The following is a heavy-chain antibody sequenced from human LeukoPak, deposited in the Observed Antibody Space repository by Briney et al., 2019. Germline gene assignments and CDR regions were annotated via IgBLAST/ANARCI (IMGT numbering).Heavy chain of an antibody. CDR3: SRENGAFSPFGY. CDR2: ISLTGLT. V-gene: IGHV4-4*02. CDR1: GGSISNTNW. J-gene: IGHJ4*02. D-gene: IGHD2-8*01. Sequence: SGTLSLTCGVSGGSISNTNWRSWVRPPRREGLEWIGEISLTGLTHYNPSLESRVPVSLDKSKIQLSLNLTSVTAADTAVYYCSRENGAFSPFGYWGQGTLVTV.